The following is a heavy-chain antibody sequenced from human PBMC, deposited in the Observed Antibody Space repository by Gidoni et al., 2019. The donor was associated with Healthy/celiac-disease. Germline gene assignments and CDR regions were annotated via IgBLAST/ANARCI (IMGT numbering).Heavy chain of an antibody. CDR1: GFTFSSYW. Sequence: EVQLVESGGGLIQPGGSLRLSCAASGFTFSSYWLHWVRQAPWKGLVWVSRINRDGSSTSYADSVKGRFTISRDNAKNTLYLQMNSLRAEDTAVYYCARDLPNYYYYGMDVWGQGTTVTVSS. J-gene: IGHJ6*02. CDR2: INRDGSST. CDR3: ARDLPNYYYYGMDV. V-gene: IGHV3-74*01.